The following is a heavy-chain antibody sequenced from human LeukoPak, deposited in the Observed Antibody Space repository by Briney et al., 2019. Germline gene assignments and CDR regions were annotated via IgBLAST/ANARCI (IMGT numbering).Heavy chain of an antibody. Sequence: ASVKLFCKASGYTFTGYGISWGGQDPGQRLEWLVWISSYNGNTNYAQKLLGRVILTTDISASTAYMVLRSLTSADTAGDYCARVRPDIVLLVDGHYFDYWGQGTLVTVSS. CDR3: ARVRPDIVLLVDGHYFDY. CDR2: ISSYNGNT. J-gene: IGHJ4*02. CDR1: GYTFTGYG. V-gene: IGHV1-18*01. D-gene: IGHD2-8*01.